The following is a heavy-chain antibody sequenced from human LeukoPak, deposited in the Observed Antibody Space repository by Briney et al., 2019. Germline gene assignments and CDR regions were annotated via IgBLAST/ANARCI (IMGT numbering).Heavy chain of an antibody. Sequence: GGSLRLSRAASGFTFSTYAMSWVRQAPGKGLEWVSTISRSGDSTYYADSVRGRFTISRDISKSTLYLEMSSLRAEDTAVYYCAIQAGGYYQPLDFWGQGTLVTVSS. CDR2: ISRSGDST. D-gene: IGHD3-22*01. CDR1: GFTFSTYA. V-gene: IGHV3-23*01. J-gene: IGHJ4*02. CDR3: AIQAGGYYQPLDF.